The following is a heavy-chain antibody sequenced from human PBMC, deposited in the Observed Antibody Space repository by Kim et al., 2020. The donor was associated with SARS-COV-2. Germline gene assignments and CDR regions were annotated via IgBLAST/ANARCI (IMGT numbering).Heavy chain of an antibody. J-gene: IGHJ3*02. CDR2: ISSSSSYI. CDR1: GFTFSSYS. V-gene: IGHV3-21*01. CDR3: VSPYSSSWFDAFDI. Sequence: GGSLRLSCAASGFTFSSYSMNWVRQAPGKGLEWVSSISSSSSYIYYADSVKGRFTISRDNAKNSLYLQMNSLRAEDTAVYYCVSPYSSSWFDAFDIWGQGTMVTVSS. D-gene: IGHD6-13*01.